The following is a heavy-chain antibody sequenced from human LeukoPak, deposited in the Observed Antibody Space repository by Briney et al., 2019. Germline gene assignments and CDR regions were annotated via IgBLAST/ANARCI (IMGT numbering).Heavy chain of an antibody. Sequence: GASVKVSCKASGYTFTSYGISWVRQAPGQGLEWMGWISAYNGNTNYAQKLQGRVTMTTDTSTSTAYMELRSLRSDDTAVYYCAKSPPVAGSWFDPWAQGTLVTVSS. CDR2: ISAYNGNT. J-gene: IGHJ5*02. CDR3: AKSPPVAGSWFDP. V-gene: IGHV1-18*01. D-gene: IGHD6-19*01. CDR1: GYTFTSYG.